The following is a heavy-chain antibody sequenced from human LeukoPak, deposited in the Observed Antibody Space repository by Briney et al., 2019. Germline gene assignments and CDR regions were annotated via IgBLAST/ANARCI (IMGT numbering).Heavy chain of an antibody. Sequence: GGSLRLSCAASGFTFSSYSMNWVRQAPGKGLEWVSYISRDSITTYYADSVKGRFTISRDNAKNSLYLQMNSLRDEDTAVYFCARDLLDYWGQGTLVTVSS. CDR2: ISRDSITT. CDR3: ARDLLDY. V-gene: IGHV3-48*02. J-gene: IGHJ4*02. CDR1: GFTFSSYS.